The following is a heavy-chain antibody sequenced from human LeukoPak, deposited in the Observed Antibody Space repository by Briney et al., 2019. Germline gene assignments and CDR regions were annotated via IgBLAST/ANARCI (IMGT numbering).Heavy chain of an antibody. V-gene: IGHV1-8*01. CDR3: ARASYSSSWYESGYWFDP. J-gene: IGHJ5*02. CDR1: GYTFTSYD. CDR2: MNPNSGNT. Sequence: ASVKVSCKASGYTFTSYDTNWVRQATGQGLEWMGWMNPNSGNTGYAQKFQGRVTMTRNTSISTAYMELSSLRSEDTAVYYCARASYSSSWYESGYWFDPWGQGTLVAVSS. D-gene: IGHD6-13*01.